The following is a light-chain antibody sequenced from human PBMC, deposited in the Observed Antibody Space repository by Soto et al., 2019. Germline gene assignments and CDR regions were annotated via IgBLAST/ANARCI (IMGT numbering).Light chain of an antibody. Sequence: EILMTQSPATLSASPGERATLSCRASESVAGHLAWYQQKPGQAPRLLIHGSSIRATGIPVRFSGSGSGTEFTLTISSLQSEDFAVYYCQQYDSWPRTFGQGTKV. CDR1: ESVAGH. V-gene: IGKV3-15*01. CDR3: QQYDSWPRT. CDR2: GSS. J-gene: IGKJ1*01.